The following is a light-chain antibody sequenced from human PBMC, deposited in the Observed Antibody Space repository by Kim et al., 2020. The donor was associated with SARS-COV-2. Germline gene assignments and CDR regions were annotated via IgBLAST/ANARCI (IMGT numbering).Light chain of an antibody. V-gene: IGKV2-28*01. CDR2: LGS. CDR1: QSLLHSNGYNY. Sequence: PASISCRSSQSLLHSNGYNYLDWYLQKPGQSPQLLIYLGSNRASGVPDRFSGSGSGTDFTLKIGRVEAEDVGVYYCMQALQTPLTFGGGTKVDIK. CDR3: MQALQTPLT. J-gene: IGKJ4*01.